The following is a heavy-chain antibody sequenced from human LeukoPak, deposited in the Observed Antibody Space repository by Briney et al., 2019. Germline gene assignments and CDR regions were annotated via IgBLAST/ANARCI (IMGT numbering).Heavy chain of an antibody. CDR3: AKDKSYQLLEPYYYYYYMDV. J-gene: IGHJ6*03. CDR2: ISYDGSTK. CDR1: GFTFSSYA. V-gene: IGHV3-30*04. Sequence: PGGSLRLSCAASGFTFSSYAIHWVRQAPGKGLEWVAVISYDGSTKYNADSVKGRFTISRDNSKNTLYLQMNSLRAEDTAVYYCAKDKSYQLLEPYYYYYYMDVWGKGTTVTISS. D-gene: IGHD2-2*01.